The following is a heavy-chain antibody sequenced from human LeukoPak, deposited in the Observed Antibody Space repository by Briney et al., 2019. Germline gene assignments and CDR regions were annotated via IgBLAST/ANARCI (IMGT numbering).Heavy chain of an antibody. V-gene: IGHV4-4*08. Sequence: SETLSLTCTVSGGSISLYHWSWVRQSPGKGLDWLGYIHHSGTTNYDPSLKSRVTISVDTSKNQFSLKLTSVTAADTAVYYCARGVTMIVVVIHDWYFDLWGRGTLVTVSS. CDR1: GGSISLYH. CDR2: IHHSGTT. CDR3: ARGVTMIVVVIHDWYFDL. D-gene: IGHD3-22*01. J-gene: IGHJ2*01.